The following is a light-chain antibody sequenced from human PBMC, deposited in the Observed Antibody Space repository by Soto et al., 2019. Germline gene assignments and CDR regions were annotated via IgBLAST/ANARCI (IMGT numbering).Light chain of an antibody. CDR2: GTS. Sequence: EIVLTQSPGTLSLSPGERATLSCRASQSISSVYLGWYQQKPGQAPRLIIYGTSSRATGIPDRFSGSGSGTDFTLTITRLEPEDFAVYFCQQYGSSPYTFGQGTKLEI. CDR3: QQYGSSPYT. J-gene: IGKJ2*01. CDR1: QSISSVY. V-gene: IGKV3-20*01.